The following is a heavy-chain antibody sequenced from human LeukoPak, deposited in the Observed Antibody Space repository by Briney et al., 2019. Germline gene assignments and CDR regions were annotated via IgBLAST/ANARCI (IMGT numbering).Heavy chain of an antibody. CDR3: ARGAHYHDSSEGYDY. V-gene: IGHV1-2*02. CDR1: GYTFTGYY. J-gene: IGHJ4*02. D-gene: IGHD3-22*01. Sequence: ASVKVSCKASGYTFTGYYMHWVRQAPGQGLEWMGWIYPNSGGTNYAQKFQGRVTMTRDTSISTAYMELSRLRFDDTAVYYCARGAHYHDSSEGYDYWGQGTLVAVSS. CDR2: IYPNSGGT.